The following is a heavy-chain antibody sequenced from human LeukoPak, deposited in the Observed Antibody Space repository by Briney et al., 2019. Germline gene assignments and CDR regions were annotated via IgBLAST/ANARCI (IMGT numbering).Heavy chain of an antibody. CDR2: ISWNSGSI. CDR1: GFTFDGYA. D-gene: IGHD5-24*01. CDR3: AKDVSDGYNSYYFDY. V-gene: IGHV3-9*03. J-gene: IGHJ4*02. Sequence: GRSLRLSCAASGFTFDGYAMHWVRQAPGKGLEWVSGISWNSGSIGYADSVKGRFTISRDNAKNSLYLQVNSLRAEDMALYYCAKDVSDGYNSYYFDYWGQGTLVTVSS.